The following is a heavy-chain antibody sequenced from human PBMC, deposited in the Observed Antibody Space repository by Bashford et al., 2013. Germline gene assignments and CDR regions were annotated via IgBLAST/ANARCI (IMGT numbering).Heavy chain of an antibody. J-gene: IGHJ4*02. V-gene: IGHV4-59*01. CDR1: GGSISSYY. CDR3: ARGRIGSAYYYDTTGYHFDY. Sequence: SETLSLTCSVSGGSISSYYWSWIRQTPGKGLEWIGYVQYSGRTNYKSSLKSRVTISVDTSKNQFSLNLRSVTPADTAVYYCARGRIGSAYYYDTTGYHFDYWGQGILVTVSS. CDR2: VQYSGRT. D-gene: IGHD3-22*01.